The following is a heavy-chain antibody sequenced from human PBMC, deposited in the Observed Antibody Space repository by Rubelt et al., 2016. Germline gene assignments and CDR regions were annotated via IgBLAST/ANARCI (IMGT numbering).Heavy chain of an antibody. CDR2: ISSSSSYI. V-gene: IGHV3-21*01. J-gene: IGHJ4*02. CDR3: ARGGITMVRGVILG. Sequence: EVQLVESGGGLVKPGGSLRLSCAASGFTFSSYSMNWVRQAPGKGLEWVSSISSSSSYIYYADSVKGRFTISRDNAKNSLYLQLNILRAEDTAVYYCARGGITMVRGVILGWGQGTLVTVSS. CDR1: GFTFSSYS. D-gene: IGHD3-10*01.